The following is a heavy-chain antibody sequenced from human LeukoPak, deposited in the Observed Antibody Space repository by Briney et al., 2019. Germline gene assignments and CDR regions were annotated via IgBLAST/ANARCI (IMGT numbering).Heavy chain of an antibody. CDR2: INPNSGGT. CDR1: GYTFTGYY. CDR3: ARAPEGATYNFDY. V-gene: IGHV1-2*02. D-gene: IGHD1-26*01. J-gene: IGHJ4*02. Sequence: GASVKVSCKASGYTFTGYYMHWVRQAPGQGLEWMGWINPNSGGTNYAQKFQGRVTMTRDTSISTAYMELSRLRSDDTAVYYCARAPEGATYNFDYWGQGTLVTVSS.